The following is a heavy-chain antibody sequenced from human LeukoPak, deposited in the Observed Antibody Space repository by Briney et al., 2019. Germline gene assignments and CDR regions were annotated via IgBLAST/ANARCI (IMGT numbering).Heavy chain of an antibody. V-gene: IGHV3-23*01. D-gene: IGHD4-23*01. CDR2: IRGSGVTA. Sequence: GGSLRLSCAASGFSFSNYGMSWVRQAPGKGLAWVSGIRGSGVTAYYADSVKGRFTISRDNSKNAVYLQMNSLSADDTAIYYCAKDLWDGGHSPDAFDVWGQGTMVTVSS. J-gene: IGHJ3*01. CDR3: AKDLWDGGHSPDAFDV. CDR1: GFSFSNYG.